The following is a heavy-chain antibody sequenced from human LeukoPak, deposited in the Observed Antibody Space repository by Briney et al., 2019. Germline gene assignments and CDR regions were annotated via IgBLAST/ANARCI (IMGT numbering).Heavy chain of an antibody. J-gene: IGHJ4*02. CDR3: VSGFLQWLY. D-gene: IGHD3-3*01. V-gene: IGHV3-7*01. CDR2: TNPDGSIK. Sequence: QPGGSLRLSCAASGFIFGGYWMSWVRQAPGRGLEWVANTNPDGSIKYYVDSVNGRFTISRDNAKNSLYLQMNSLRAEDTAVYYCVSGFLQWLYWGQGTLVTVSS. CDR1: GFIFGGYW.